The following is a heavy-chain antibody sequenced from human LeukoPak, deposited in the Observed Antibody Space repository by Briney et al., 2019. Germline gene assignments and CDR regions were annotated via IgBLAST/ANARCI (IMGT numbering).Heavy chain of an antibody. CDR3: ARRILYSGSYLFDY. CDR1: GYSFTTYW. V-gene: IGHV5-51*01. J-gene: IGHJ4*02. CDR2: IYPGDSDT. Sequence: GESLKISCKGSGYSFTTYWIGWVRQMPGKGLEWMWIIYPGDSDTGYSPSFQGQVTISADKSISTAYLRWSSLKASDTAIYYCARRILYSGSYLFDYWGQGTLVTVSS. D-gene: IGHD1-26*01.